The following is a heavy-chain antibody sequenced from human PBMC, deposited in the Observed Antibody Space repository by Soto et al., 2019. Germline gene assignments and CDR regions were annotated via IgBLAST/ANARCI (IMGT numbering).Heavy chain of an antibody. Sequence: EVQLLESGGGLVQPGGSLRLSCVASGFTFSTRAMMWVRQAPGKGLEWVSGIVGSGDAFHADSVKGRFTISEDNSKNTLYLQMNGLRAEDTAVYFCAKDAVYDDGVWLPDYWGQGTLVTVSS. V-gene: IGHV3-23*01. J-gene: IGHJ4*02. D-gene: IGHD4-17*01. CDR2: IVGSGDA. CDR3: AKDAVYDDGVWLPDY. CDR1: GFTFSTRA.